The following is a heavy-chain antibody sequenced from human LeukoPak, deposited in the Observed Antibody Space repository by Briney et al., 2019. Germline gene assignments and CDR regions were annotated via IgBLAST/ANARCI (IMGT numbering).Heavy chain of an antibody. D-gene: IGHD4-17*01. V-gene: IGHV3-53*01. CDR2: IYSGGST. CDR3: ARDGDDYGDLANNY. CDR1: GFTVSSNY. J-gene: IGHJ4*02. Sequence: HPGGSLRLSCAASGFTVSSNYMSWVRQAPGKGLEWVSAIYSGGSTYYADSVKGRFTISRDNSKNTLYLQMNSLRAEDTAVYYCARDGDDYGDLANNYWGQGTLVTVSS.